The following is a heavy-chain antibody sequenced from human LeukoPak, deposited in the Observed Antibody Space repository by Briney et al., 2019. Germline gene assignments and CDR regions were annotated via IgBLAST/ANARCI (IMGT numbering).Heavy chain of an antibody. CDR1: GYSFTSYW. CDR2: IDTSDSYT. Sequence: GESPKISCMGSGYSFTSYWISWVRQMPGKGLEWRGRIDTSDSYTNYSPSFQGHVTISADKSISTAYLQWSSLKASDTAMYYCARFYGDCLNYYYYGMDVWGKGTTVTVSS. D-gene: IGHD4-17*01. CDR3: ARFYGDCLNYYYYGMDV. V-gene: IGHV5-10-1*01. J-gene: IGHJ6*04.